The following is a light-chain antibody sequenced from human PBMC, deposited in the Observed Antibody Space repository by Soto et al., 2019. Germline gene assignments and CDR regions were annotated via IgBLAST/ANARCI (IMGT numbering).Light chain of an antibody. J-gene: IGKJ1*01. CDR2: GAS. CDR1: QSLDNRH. CDR3: QQYSISKWT. Sequence: EIVLTQSPGTLSLSPGERATLSCRASQSLDNRHLAWYQHKPGQTPRVLIYGASNRATGIPVRFSGSGSGTDFTLTISRLEPEDLAVYYCQQYSISKWTFGQGTKVEMK. V-gene: IGKV3-20*01.